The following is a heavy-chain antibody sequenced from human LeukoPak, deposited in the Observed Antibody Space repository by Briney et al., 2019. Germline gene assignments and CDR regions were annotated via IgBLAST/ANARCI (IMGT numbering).Heavy chain of an antibody. Sequence: SAKVSCKASGGTFSSYAISWVRQAPGQGLEWMGRIIPILGIANYAQKFQGRVTITADKSTSTAYMELSSLRSEDTAVYYCARDEVQWLGRWCFDLWGRGTLVTVSS. CDR2: IIPILGIA. CDR1: GGTFSSYA. J-gene: IGHJ2*01. CDR3: ARDEVQWLGRWCFDL. V-gene: IGHV1-69*04. D-gene: IGHD6-19*01.